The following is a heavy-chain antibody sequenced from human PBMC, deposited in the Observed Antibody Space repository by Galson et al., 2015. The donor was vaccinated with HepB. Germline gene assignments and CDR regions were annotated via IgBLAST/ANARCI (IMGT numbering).Heavy chain of an antibody. CDR3: ARMGYCSSTRRYYYYGMDV. CDR2: ISAYNGNT. D-gene: IGHD2-2*01. CDR1: GYTFTSYG. J-gene: IGHJ6*02. V-gene: IGHV1-18*01. Sequence: SVKVSCKASGYTFTSYGISWVRQAPGQGLEWMGWISAYNGNTNYAQKLQDRVTMTTDTSTSTAYMELRSLRSDDTAVYYCARMGYCSSTRRYYYYGMDVWGQGTTVTVSS.